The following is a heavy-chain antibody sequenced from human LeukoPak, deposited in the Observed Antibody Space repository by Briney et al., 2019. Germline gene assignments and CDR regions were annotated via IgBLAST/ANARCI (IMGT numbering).Heavy chain of an antibody. V-gene: IGHV4-59*01. J-gene: IGHJ4*02. CDR1: GGSISGYY. D-gene: IGHD3-22*01. CDR2: IYYSGST. CDR3: ARGDYYDSSGYSDSFDY. Sequence: AETLSLTCTVSGGSISGYYWSWIRQPPGKGLEWIGNIYYSGSTNYNASLKSRVTISVDTSKNQFSLKLMSVTAADTAVYYCARGDYYDSSGYSDSFDYWGQGTLVTVSS.